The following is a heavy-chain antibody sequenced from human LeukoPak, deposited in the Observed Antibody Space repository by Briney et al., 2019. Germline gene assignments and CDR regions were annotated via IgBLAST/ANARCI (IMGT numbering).Heavy chain of an antibody. V-gene: IGHV1-69*13. J-gene: IGHJ4*02. CDR2: IIPIFGTA. CDR1: GGTFSSYA. D-gene: IGHD4-17*01. CDR3: ARAPHGYGDYEYYFDY. Sequence: ASVKVSCKASGGTFSSYAISWVRQAPGQGLEWMGGIIPIFGTANYAQKFQGRVTITADESTSTAYMELSSLRSEDTAVYYCARAPHGYGDYEYYFDYWGQGTLVTVSS.